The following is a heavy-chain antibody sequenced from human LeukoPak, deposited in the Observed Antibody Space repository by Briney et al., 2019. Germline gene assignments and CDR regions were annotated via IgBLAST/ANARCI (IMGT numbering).Heavy chain of an antibody. D-gene: IGHD2-2*01. CDR2: IHYSGTT. V-gene: IGHV4-59*08. Sequence: PSETLSLTCTVSGGSIGSYYWSWIRQPPGKGLEWIGYIHYSGTTNYNPSLKSRVTISVDTSKNQFSLKLSSVTAADTAVYYCARACRFPSSTSCYGRDYWGQGTLVTVSS. J-gene: IGHJ4*02. CDR1: GGSIGSYY. CDR3: ARACRFPSSTSCYGRDY.